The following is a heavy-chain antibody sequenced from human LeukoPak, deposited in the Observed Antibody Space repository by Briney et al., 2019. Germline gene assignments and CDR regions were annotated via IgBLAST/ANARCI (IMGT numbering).Heavy chain of an antibody. Sequence: ASVKVSCKASGYTFTGYYMHWVRQAPGQGLEWMGWINPNSGGTNYAQKFQGWVTMTRDTSISTACMELSRLRSDDTAVYYCARLGGPRYCSSTSCYAFDIWGQGTMVTVSS. D-gene: IGHD2-2*01. J-gene: IGHJ3*02. V-gene: IGHV1-2*04. CDR2: INPNSGGT. CDR1: GYTFTGYY. CDR3: ARLGGPRYCSSTSCYAFDI.